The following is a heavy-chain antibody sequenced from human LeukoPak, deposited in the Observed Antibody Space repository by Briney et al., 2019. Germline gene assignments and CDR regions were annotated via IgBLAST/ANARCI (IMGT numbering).Heavy chain of an antibody. D-gene: IGHD3-22*01. CDR1: GFTFDDYG. CDR2: INWNGGST. Sequence: GGSLRLSCAASGFTFDDYGMSWVRQAPGKGLEWVSGINWNGGSTGYADSVKGRFTISRDNAKNSLYLQMNSLRAEDTAVYYCARTYYDSSGSTHAFDIWGHGTTVTVSS. J-gene: IGHJ3*02. V-gene: IGHV3-20*04. CDR3: ARTYYDSSGSTHAFDI.